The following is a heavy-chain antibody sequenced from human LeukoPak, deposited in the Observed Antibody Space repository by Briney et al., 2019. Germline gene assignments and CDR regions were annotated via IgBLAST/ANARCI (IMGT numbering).Heavy chain of an antibody. CDR3: ARDRSMIVTN. CDR1: GGSISRGSYY. V-gene: IGHV4-61*02. Sequence: SETLSLTCTVSGGSISRGSYYWSWIRQPAGKGLEWIGRIYTSGSTNYNPSLKSRDTISVDTSKNQFSLKLSSVTAADTAVYYCARDRSMIVTNWGQGTLVTVSS. J-gene: IGHJ4*02. D-gene: IGHD3-22*01. CDR2: IYTSGST.